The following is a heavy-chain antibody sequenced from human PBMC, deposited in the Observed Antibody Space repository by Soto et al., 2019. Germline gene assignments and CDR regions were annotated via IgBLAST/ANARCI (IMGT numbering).Heavy chain of an antibody. V-gene: IGHV1-2*04. CDR3: AKDTANYYDSSGYPGPYYYYYGMDV. Sequence: ASVKVSCKASGYTFTGYYMHWVRQAPGQGLEWMGWINPNSGGTNYAQKFQGWVTMTRDTSISTAYMELSRLRAEDTALYYCAKDTANYYDSSGYPGPYYYYYGMDVWGQGTTVTAP. CDR1: GYTFTGYY. CDR2: INPNSGGT. J-gene: IGHJ6*02. D-gene: IGHD3-22*01.